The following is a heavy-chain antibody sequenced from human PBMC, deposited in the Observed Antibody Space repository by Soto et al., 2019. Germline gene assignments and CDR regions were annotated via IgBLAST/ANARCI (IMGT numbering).Heavy chain of an antibody. D-gene: IGHD5-18*01. CDR3: ARDGYSYGSYYYYGMDV. CDR1: GYTFTSYD. V-gene: IGHV1-8*01. Sequence: ASVKVSCKASGYTFTSYDINWVRQATGQGLEWMGWMNPNSGNTGYAQKFQGRVTMTRNTSISTAYMELSSLRSEDTAVYYCARDGYSYGSYYYYGMDVWGQGTTVTVSS. CDR2: MNPNSGNT. J-gene: IGHJ6*02.